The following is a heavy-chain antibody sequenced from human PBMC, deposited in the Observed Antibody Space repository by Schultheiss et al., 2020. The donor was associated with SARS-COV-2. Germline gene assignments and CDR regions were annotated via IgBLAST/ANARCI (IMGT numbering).Heavy chain of an antibody. V-gene: IGHV3-33*05. CDR2: ISYDGSNK. CDR1: GFTFSSYG. Sequence: GGSLRLSCAASGFTFSSYGMHWVRQAPGKGLEWVAVISYDGSNKYYADSVKGRFTISRDNAKNTLSLQMNNLRVEDTGVYYCVRGTREWSGTDYWGQGTLVTVSS. J-gene: IGHJ4*02. D-gene: IGHD3-10*01. CDR3: VRGTREWSGTDY.